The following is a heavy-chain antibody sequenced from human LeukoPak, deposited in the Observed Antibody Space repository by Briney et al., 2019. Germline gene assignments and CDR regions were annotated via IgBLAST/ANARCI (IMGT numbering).Heavy chain of an antibody. D-gene: IGHD3-22*01. Sequence: GGSLRLSCAASGFTFSSYWMHWVRQAPGKGLVWVSRINSDGSSTSYADSVKGRFTISRDNAKNTLYPQMNSLRAEDTAVYYCARLKHYYDSSGLGLLDYWGQGTLVTVSS. V-gene: IGHV3-74*01. CDR2: INSDGSST. CDR1: GFTFSSYW. J-gene: IGHJ4*02. CDR3: ARLKHYYDSSGLGLLDY.